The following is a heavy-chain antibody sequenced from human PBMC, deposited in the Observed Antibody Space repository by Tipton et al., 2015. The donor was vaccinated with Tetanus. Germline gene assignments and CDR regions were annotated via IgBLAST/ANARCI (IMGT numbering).Heavy chain of an antibody. V-gene: IGHV4-34*01. D-gene: IGHD6-13*01. Sequence: LRLSCAVSGESFSGHYWNWIRQAPGKGLEWVGEISASGSTNYNPSLESRITMSVDTTKKRISLRLASLMAADTAVYFCARSIAAAAVWPYDFWGQGTLVTVTS. CDR3: ARSIAAAAVWPYDF. J-gene: IGHJ4*02. CDR1: GESFSGHY. CDR2: ISASGST.